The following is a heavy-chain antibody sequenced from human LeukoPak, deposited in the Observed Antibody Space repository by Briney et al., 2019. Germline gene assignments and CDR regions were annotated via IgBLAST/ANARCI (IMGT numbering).Heavy chain of an antibody. D-gene: IGHD3-10*01. J-gene: IGHJ4*02. Sequence: GGSLRLSCAASGFTFSSYSMNWVRQAPGKGLEWVSSISSSGRYIYYADSVKGRFTISRDNAKNSLYLQMNSLRAEDTAVYYCARPTYYYGSGSKTYYFDYWGQGTLVTVSS. V-gene: IGHV3-21*01. CDR3: ARPTYYYGSGSKTYYFDY. CDR1: GFTFSSYS. CDR2: ISSSGRYI.